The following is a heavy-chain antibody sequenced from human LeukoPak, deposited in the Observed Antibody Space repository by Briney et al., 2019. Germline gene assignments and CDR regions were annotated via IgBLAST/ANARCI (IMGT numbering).Heavy chain of an antibody. V-gene: IGHV3-23*01. Sequence: GGSLRLSCAASGFTFSSYAMSWVRQAPGKGLEWVSAISGSGGSTYYADSVKGRFTISRDNSKNTLYLQMNSLRAEDTAVYYCAKGPYDSSGYYPGHVDYWGQGTLVTVSS. J-gene: IGHJ4*02. CDR1: GFTFSSYA. D-gene: IGHD3-22*01. CDR3: AKGPYDSSGYYPGHVDY. CDR2: ISGSGGST.